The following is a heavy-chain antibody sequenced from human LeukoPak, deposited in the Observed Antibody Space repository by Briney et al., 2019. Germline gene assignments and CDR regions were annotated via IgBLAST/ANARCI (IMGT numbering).Heavy chain of an antibody. CDR3: ARGSYDFWSGIHAFDI. Sequence: PGGSLRLSCAPSGFTFSSYSMNWVRQAPGKGLEWVSSISSSSSYIYYADSVKGRFTISRDNAKNSLYLQMNSLRAEVTAVYYCARGSYDFWSGIHAFDIWGQGTMVTVFS. V-gene: IGHV3-21*01. D-gene: IGHD3-3*01. J-gene: IGHJ3*02. CDR1: GFTFSSYS. CDR2: ISSSSSYI.